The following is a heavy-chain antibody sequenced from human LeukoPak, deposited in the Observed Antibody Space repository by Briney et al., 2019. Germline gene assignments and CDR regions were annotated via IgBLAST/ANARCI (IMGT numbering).Heavy chain of an antibody. CDR3: ARVFYDSSGYYLDY. Sequence: GGSLRLSCAASGFTFSDHYMDWVRQAPGKGLEWVGRTRNKAKSYTIEYAASVKGRFTISRDDSKNSLYLQMNSLKTEDTAVYYCARVFYDSSGYYLDYWGQGTLVTVSP. D-gene: IGHD3-22*01. V-gene: IGHV3-72*01. CDR2: TRNKAKSYTI. CDR1: GFTFSDHY. J-gene: IGHJ4*02.